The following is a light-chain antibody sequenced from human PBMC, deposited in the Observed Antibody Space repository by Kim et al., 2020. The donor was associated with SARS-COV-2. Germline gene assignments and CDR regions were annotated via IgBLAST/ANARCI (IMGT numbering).Light chain of an antibody. CDR2: SNS. Sequence: RVTISCTGSSSKIGADYDVHWYQYLPGTVPKLLIYSNSNRPSGVPDRFSASKSGTSASLAITGLQAEDEADYYCQSYDSSLSGWVFGGGTKLTVL. CDR3: QSYDSSLSGWV. CDR1: SSKIGADYD. V-gene: IGLV1-40*01. J-gene: IGLJ3*02.